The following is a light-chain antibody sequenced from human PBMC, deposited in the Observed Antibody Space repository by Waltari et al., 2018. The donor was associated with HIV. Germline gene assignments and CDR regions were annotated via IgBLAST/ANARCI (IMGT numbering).Light chain of an antibody. Sequence: QSALTQPPSVSAAPGQKITISCYGNDSNIGTNYTSWYHHLPGTAPKLLIYATTKRPSSLSARFSGSKSATSATLGITGLQTGDEGDYFCATWDSTLGLEVFGGGTRLTVL. CDR1: DSNIGTNY. CDR2: ATT. J-gene: IGLJ2*01. V-gene: IGLV1-51*02. CDR3: ATWDSTLGLEV.